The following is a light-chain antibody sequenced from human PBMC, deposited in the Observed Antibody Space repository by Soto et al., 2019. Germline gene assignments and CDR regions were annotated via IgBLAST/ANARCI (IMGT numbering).Light chain of an antibody. J-gene: IGLJ1*01. V-gene: IGLV2-14*01. CDR3: SSYTSTTTYI. CDR2: EIS. CDR1: SSDVGGQNY. Sequence: QSVVTQPASVSGSPGQSITISCTGTSSDVGGQNYVSWYQQHPGKAPKLLIYEISHRPSGVSNRFSGSKSGNTASLTISGLQAEDEGDYYCSSYTSTTTYIFGSGTKLTVL.